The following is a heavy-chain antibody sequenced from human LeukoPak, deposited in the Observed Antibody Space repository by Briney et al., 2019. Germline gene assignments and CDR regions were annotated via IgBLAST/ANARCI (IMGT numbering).Heavy chain of an antibody. CDR3: AREVVASGQPRSVYMDV. CDR1: GYTFTDYY. J-gene: IGHJ6*03. V-gene: IGHV1-2*02. Sequence: ASVKVSCKASGYTFTDYYMHWVRQAPGQGLEWMGWINPNSGGTNYAQKFQGRVTMTRDTSISTAYMELSRLRSDDTAVYYCAREVVASGQPRSVYMDVWGRGTTVTVS. CDR2: INPNSGGT. D-gene: IGHD2-2*01.